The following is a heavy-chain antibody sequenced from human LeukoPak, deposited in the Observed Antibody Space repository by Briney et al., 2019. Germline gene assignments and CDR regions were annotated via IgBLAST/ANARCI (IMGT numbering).Heavy chain of an antibody. CDR1: GFTFSSYS. J-gene: IGHJ4*02. CDR2: ISSSSTTI. V-gene: IGHV3-48*01. D-gene: IGHD3-3*01. Sequence: GGSLRLSCAASGFTFSSYSMNWVRQAPGKGLEWLSYISSSSTTIYYADSVQGRFTISRDNAKNSLYLQMNSLRAEDTAVYYCAKSRDFWSGRESFDYWGQGTLVTVSS. CDR3: AKSRDFWSGRESFDY.